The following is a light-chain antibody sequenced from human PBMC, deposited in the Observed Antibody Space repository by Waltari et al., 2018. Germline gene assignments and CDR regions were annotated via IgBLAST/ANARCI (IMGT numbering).Light chain of an antibody. CDR2: SAS. V-gene: IGKV1-39*01. Sequence: DIQMTQSPSSLSASVGDRVTITCRASQTISSFLNWYQQKPGKAPKLLISSASTLQSGVPSRFSGSISGTDFTLTSSSLQPEDFATFYCQQSFSIPPTFGQGTTVEI. CDR3: QQSFSIPPT. J-gene: IGKJ1*01. CDR1: QTISSF.